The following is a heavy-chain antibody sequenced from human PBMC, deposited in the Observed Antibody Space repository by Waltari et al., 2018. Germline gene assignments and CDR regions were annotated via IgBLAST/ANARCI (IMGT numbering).Heavy chain of an antibody. J-gene: IGHJ6*03. V-gene: IGHV4-38-2*01. CDR2: IYHSGSN. CDR3: ARRAARAATGPTYYMDV. D-gene: IGHD6-13*01. Sequence: QVQLQESGPGLVKPSETLSLTCAVSGYSISSGYYWGWIRQPPGKGLEWIGSIYHSGSNYCNPARKSRCTISVDTSKSQLALKLSSVTAADTAGYYGARRAARAATGPTYYMDVWGKGTTVTVSS. CDR1: GYSISSGYY.